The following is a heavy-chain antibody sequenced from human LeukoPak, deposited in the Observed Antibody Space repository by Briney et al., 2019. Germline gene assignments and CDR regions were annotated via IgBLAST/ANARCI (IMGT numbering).Heavy chain of an antibody. V-gene: IGHV3-7*01. CDR3: AREPLRYSGSIFDY. D-gene: IGHD1-26*01. CDR2: IKEDAGEI. J-gene: IGHJ4*02. CDR1: GFTFSRYW. Sequence: GGSLRLSCAASGFTFSRYWMSWVRQVPGKGLEWVANIKEDAGEIYYVDSVKGRFTISRDNAKNSLYLQMNSLRAEDTAVYYCAREPLRYSGSIFDYWGQGTLVTVSS.